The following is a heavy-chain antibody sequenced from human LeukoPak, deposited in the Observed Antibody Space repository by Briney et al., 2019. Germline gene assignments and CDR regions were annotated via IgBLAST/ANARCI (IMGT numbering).Heavy chain of an antibody. Sequence: GGSLRLSCAASGFTLSSFPMSWVRQAPGKGLEWVSAITGGGDNIYYADSVKGRFTISRDNSKNTLYLQMNTLRVEDRAAYYCAKENPVGGTNYFDYWGQGTLVTVAS. CDR3: AKENPVGGTNYFDY. D-gene: IGHD1-26*01. CDR1: GFTLSSFP. V-gene: IGHV3-23*01. J-gene: IGHJ4*02. CDR2: ITGGGDNI.